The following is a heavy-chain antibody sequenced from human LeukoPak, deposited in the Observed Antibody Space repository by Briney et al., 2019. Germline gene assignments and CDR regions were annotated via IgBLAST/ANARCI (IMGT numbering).Heavy chain of an antibody. D-gene: IGHD2-8*01. J-gene: IGHJ6*03. CDR2: IKQDGSEK. CDR3: GKEGYCTNGGCYTPGDYYYYMDV. V-gene: IGHV3-7*04. Sequence: GGSLRLSCAASGFTFSSYWMSWVRQAPGKGLEWVANIKQDGSEKYYVDSVKGRFTISRDNAKNSLYLQMNSLRAEDTAVYYCGKEGYCTNGGCYTPGDYYYYMDVWGKGTTVTVSS. CDR1: GFTFSSYW.